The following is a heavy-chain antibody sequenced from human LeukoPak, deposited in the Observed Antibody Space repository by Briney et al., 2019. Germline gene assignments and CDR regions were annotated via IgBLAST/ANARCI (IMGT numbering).Heavy chain of an antibody. Sequence: ASETLSLTCTVSGYSISSGYYWAWIRQPPGKGLEWIGSIYHSGTTYYNPSLQSRVTISVDTSKNQLSLKLNSVTAADTAVYYCARDGSGSGSPFDYWGQGTLVTVSS. CDR3: ARDGSGSGSPFDY. D-gene: IGHD3-22*01. V-gene: IGHV4-38-2*02. J-gene: IGHJ4*02. CDR2: IYHSGTT. CDR1: GYSISSGYY.